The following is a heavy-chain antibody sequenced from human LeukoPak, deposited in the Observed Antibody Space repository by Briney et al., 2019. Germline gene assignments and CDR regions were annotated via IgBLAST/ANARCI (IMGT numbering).Heavy chain of an antibody. Sequence: GGSLRLSCAASGFTISSYYMAWVRQAPGKGLEWVSGISWNSGSIGYADSVKGRFTISRDNAKNSLYLQMNSLRAEDTALYYCAKDMAAAGFDAFDIWGQGTMVTVSS. J-gene: IGHJ3*02. CDR2: ISWNSGSI. D-gene: IGHD6-13*01. V-gene: IGHV3-9*01. CDR3: AKDMAAAGFDAFDI. CDR1: GFTISSYY.